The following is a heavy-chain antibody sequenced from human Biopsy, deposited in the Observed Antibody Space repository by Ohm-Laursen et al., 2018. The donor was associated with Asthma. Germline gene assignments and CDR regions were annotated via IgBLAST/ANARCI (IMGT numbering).Heavy chain of an antibody. CDR2: GGSYYDGGLK. CDR3: AKRRGYSDFNDFDY. V-gene: IGHV3-30-3*02. J-gene: IGHJ4*01. D-gene: IGHD4-11*01. CDR1: GFTFRSYA. Sequence: SLRLSCTASGFTFRSYAMHWVRQAPGKGLERVAVGGSYYDGGLKYYADSVNGRFTVSRDDSKNTLYLQMNSLRPDDTAVYYCAKRRGYSDFNDFDYWGHGTLVTVSS.